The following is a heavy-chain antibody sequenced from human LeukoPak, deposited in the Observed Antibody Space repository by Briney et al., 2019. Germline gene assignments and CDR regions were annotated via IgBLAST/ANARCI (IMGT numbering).Heavy chain of an antibody. D-gene: IGHD1-26*01. Sequence: PGGSLRRSCAASGFTFSSYEMNWVRQAPGKGLEWVSYISSSGSTIYYADSVKGRFTISRDNAKNSLYLQMNSLRAEDTAVYYCARWGASIVGALDYWGQGTLVTVSS. CDR1: GFTFSSYE. CDR2: ISSSGSTI. V-gene: IGHV3-48*03. CDR3: ARWGASIVGALDY. J-gene: IGHJ4*02.